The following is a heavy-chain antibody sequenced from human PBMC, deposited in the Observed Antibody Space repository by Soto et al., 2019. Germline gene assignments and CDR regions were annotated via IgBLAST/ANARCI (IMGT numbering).Heavy chain of an antibody. CDR1: GFTFDDYA. CDR2: ISWNSGSI. D-gene: IGHD3-3*01. CDR3: AKDGSRDYDFWSGYYHYYYGMDV. Sequence: GGSLRLSCAASGFTFDDYAMHGVRQAPGKGLEWVSGISWNSGSIGYADSVKGRFTISRDNAKNSLYLQMNSLRAEDTALYYCAKDGSRDYDFWSGYYHYYYGMDVWGQGTTVTAP. J-gene: IGHJ6*02. V-gene: IGHV3-9*01.